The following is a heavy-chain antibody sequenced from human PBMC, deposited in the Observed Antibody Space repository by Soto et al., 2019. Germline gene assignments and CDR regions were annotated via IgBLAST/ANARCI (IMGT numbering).Heavy chain of an antibody. Sequence: RESQNVSWDGHEYRYTAAWTYGVRRMPEKGLEWMGRIDTSDSYTNYSPSFQGHVTISADKSISNAYLQWSSLKASDTAMYYCATRVPPAFDV. V-gene: IGHV5-10-1*01. D-gene: IGHD2-2*01. J-gene: IGHJ3*01. CDR2: IDTSDSYT. CDR3: ATRVPPAFDV. CDR1: EYRYTAAW.